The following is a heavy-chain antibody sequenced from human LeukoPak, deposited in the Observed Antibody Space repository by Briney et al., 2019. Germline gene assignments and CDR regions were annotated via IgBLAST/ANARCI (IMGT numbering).Heavy chain of an antibody. J-gene: IGHJ4*02. V-gene: IGHV4-38-2*02. D-gene: IGHD1-26*01. CDR3: AREQGVGATRGFEY. CDR2: IYHSGRT. Sequence: SETLSLTCTVSGYSISSGYYWGWIRQPPGKGLEWIGSIYHSGRTYYNPSLKSRVTISVDTSKNQFSLKLSSVTAADMAVYYCAREQGVGATRGFEYWGQGTLVTVSS. CDR1: GYSISSGYY.